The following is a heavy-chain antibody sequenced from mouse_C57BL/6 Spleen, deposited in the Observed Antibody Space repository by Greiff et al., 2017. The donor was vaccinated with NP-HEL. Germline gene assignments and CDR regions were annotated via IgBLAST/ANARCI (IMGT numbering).Heavy chain of an antibody. V-gene: IGHV1-64*01. CDR3: AFGTDYYAMDY. CDR2: IHPTSGST. CDR1: GYTFPSYW. Sequence: VQLQQPGAELVKPGASVKLSCKASGYTFPSYWMHWVKQRPGQGLEWIGMIHPTSGSTNYNEKFKSKATLTVDKSSSTAYMQPSSLTSESSAVYYCAFGTDYYAMDYWGQGTSVTVSS. D-gene: IGHD3-1*01. J-gene: IGHJ4*01.